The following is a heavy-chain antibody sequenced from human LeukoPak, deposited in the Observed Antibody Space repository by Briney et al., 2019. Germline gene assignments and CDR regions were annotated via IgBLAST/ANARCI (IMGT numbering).Heavy chain of an antibody. V-gene: IGHV4-59*01. CDR2: IYYSGST. J-gene: IGHJ3*02. Sequence: PSESLSLTCTVSGGSISSYYWSWIRQPPGKGLEWIGYIYYSGSTNYNPSLKSRVTISVDTSKNQFSLKLSSVTAADTAVYYCARDLQIGDGEGAFDIRGQGTMVTVSS. D-gene: IGHD4-17*01. CDR3: ARDLQIGDGEGAFDI. CDR1: GGSISSYY.